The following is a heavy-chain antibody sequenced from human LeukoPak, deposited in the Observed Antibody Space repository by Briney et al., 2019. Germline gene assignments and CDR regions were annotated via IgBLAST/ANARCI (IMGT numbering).Heavy chain of an antibody. CDR2: ISSSSSYI. V-gene: IGHV3-21*01. J-gene: IGHJ3*02. CDR3: ARMSPAPDAFDI. CDR1: GFTFSSYS. Sequence: GGSLRLSCAASGFTFSSYSMNWVRQAPGKGLEWISSISSSSSYIYYADSVKGRFTISRDNAKNSLYLQMNSLRAEDTAVYYCARMSPAPDAFDIWGQGTMVTVSS.